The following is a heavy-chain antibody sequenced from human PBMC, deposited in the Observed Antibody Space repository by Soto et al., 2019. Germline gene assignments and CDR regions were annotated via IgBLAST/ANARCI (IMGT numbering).Heavy chain of an antibody. CDR2: IYHSGST. CDR1: GASINSSNW. V-gene: IGHV4-4*02. Sequence: QVQLQESGPGLVKPSGTLSLTCAVSGASINSSNWWSWVRQPPGKGLEWIGEIYHSGSTNYNPSLMSRLTISVDRSKNQLYLKLRSVTAADTAVYYCTRDMIYGSERSSYYYAMDVWGRGTTVTVSS. CDR3: TRDMIYGSERSSYYYAMDV. D-gene: IGHD3-10*01. J-gene: IGHJ6*02.